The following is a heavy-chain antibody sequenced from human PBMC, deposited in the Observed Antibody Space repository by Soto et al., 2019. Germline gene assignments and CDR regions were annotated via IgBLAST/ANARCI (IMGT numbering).Heavy chain of an antibody. CDR2: IWYDGSNK. CDR3: ARVPPLHLGELLIDY. CDR1: GFTFSSYG. J-gene: IGHJ4*02. Sequence: GSLRLSCAASGFTFSSYGMHWVRQAPGKGLEWVAVIWYDGSNKYYADSVKGRFTISRDNSKNTLYLQMNSLRAEDTAVYYCARVPPLHLGELLIDYWGQGTLVTVSS. V-gene: IGHV3-33*08. D-gene: IGHD3-16*01.